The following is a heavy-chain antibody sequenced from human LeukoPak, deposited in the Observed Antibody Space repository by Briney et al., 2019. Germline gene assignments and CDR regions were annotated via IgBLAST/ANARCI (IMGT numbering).Heavy chain of an antibody. Sequence: ASVTASSKASGYTFTGYYLHWVRQAPGQGLEWMGWINTNSGGTNYAQKFQGRVTMTRDTSISTAYMELSRLRSDDTAVYYCARDRGSELLRGYFDSWGQGTRVTVSS. CDR1: GYTFTGYY. D-gene: IGHD1-7*01. CDR2: INTNSGGT. J-gene: IGHJ4*02. V-gene: IGHV1-2*02. CDR3: ARDRGSELLRGYFDS.